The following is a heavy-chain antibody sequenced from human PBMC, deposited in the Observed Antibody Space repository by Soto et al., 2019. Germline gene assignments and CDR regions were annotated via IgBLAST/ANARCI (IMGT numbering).Heavy chain of an antibody. J-gene: IGHJ4*02. CDR3: ARHRVTTLNFDY. CDR2: IYYSGST. Sequence: SETLSLTCTVSGGSISSYYWSWIRQPPGKGLEWIGYIYYSGSTNYNPSLKSRVTISVDTSKNQFSLKLSSVTVADTAVYYCARHRVTTLNFDYWGQGTLVTVSS. V-gene: IGHV4-59*08. CDR1: GGSISSYY. D-gene: IGHD4-17*01.